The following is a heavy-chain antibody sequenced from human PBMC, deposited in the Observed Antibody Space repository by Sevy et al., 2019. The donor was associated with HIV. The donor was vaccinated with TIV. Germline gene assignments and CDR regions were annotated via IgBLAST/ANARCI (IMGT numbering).Heavy chain of an antibody. J-gene: IGHJ4*02. Sequence: SGPTLMKPTQTLRLTCTFSGFSFSTSGVGVGWIRQPPGKALEWLAIIYWDDDKRYSPSLKSRLTISKDTSKDQVVLTMANMDPVDTGTYYCAHRRSKGITITEFDYWGQGTLVTVSS. V-gene: IGHV2-5*02. CDR1: GFSFSTSGVG. D-gene: IGHD3-3*01. CDR3: AHRRSKGITITEFDY. CDR2: IYWDDDK.